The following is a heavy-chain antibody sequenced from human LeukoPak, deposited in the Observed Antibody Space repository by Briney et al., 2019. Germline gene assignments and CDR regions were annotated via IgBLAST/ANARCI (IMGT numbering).Heavy chain of an antibody. CDR3: AREVVEDAFDI. V-gene: IGHV3-74*01. Sequence: GGSLRLSCAASGFTFSSYRMHWVRQAPGKGLVWVSRINSDGSSTSYADSVKGRFTISRDNAKNTLYLQMNSLRAEDTAVYYCAREVVEDAFDIWGQGTMVTVSS. CDR1: GFTFSSYR. D-gene: IGHD2-15*01. J-gene: IGHJ3*02. CDR2: INSDGSST.